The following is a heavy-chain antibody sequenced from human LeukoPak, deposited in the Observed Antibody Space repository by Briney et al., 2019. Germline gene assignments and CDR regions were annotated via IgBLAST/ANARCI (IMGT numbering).Heavy chain of an antibody. CDR3: ARGLGYSGYDWDY. CDR1: GGTFSSYA. Sequence: SVKVSCKASGGTFSSYAISWVRQAPGQGLEWMGGIIPIFGTANYAQKFQGRVTMTRNTSISTAYMELSSLRSEDTAVYYCARGLGYSGYDWDYWGQGTLVTVSS. J-gene: IGHJ4*02. CDR2: IIPIFGTA. D-gene: IGHD5-12*01. V-gene: IGHV1-69*05.